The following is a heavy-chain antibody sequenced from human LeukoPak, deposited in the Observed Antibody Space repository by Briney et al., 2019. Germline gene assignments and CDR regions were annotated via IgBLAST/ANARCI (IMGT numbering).Heavy chain of an antibody. D-gene: IGHD2-15*01. CDR2: FDPEDGAT. Sequence: ASVKVSCKVSGYTLTELSMNWVRQAPGKGLEWMGGFDPEDGATIYAQKFQGRVTMTADTSTNTAYMELSSLRSEDTAVYYCATVRRLKYCSGGSCYGRDAFDIWGQGTMVTVSS. CDR3: ATVRRLKYCSGGSCYGRDAFDI. J-gene: IGHJ3*02. V-gene: IGHV1-24*01. CDR1: GYTLTELS.